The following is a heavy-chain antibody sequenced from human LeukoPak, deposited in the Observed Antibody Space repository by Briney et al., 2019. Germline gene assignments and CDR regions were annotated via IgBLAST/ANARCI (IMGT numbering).Heavy chain of an antibody. CDR2: INPNSGGT. D-gene: IGHD3-10*01. CDR3: ARAVTMVRGVNRPFDY. Sequence: ASVKVSCKASGYTFTGYYMHWVRQAPGQGLEWMGWINPNSGGTNYAQKFQGRVTMTRDTSISTAYMELSRLRSDDTAVYYCARAVTMVRGVNRPFDYWGQGTLITVSS. CDR1: GYTFTGYY. J-gene: IGHJ4*02. V-gene: IGHV1-2*02.